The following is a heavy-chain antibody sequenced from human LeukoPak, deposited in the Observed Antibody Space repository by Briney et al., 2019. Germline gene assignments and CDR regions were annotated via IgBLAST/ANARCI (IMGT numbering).Heavy chain of an antibody. CDR3: ARDRPSGSGSSFSLGMAV. CDR1: ADSISSYY. CDR2: IYYSVST. Sequence: PSETLSLTCTVSADSISSYYWSWIRQPPGRGLEEIVYIYYSVSTKYNPSLKRQVTMSLDTSKSQFSLKLNSVTAAETAVYYCARDRPSGSGSSFSLGMAVWGQGTTVTVSS. D-gene: IGHD3-10*01. V-gene: IGHV4-59*01. J-gene: IGHJ6*02.